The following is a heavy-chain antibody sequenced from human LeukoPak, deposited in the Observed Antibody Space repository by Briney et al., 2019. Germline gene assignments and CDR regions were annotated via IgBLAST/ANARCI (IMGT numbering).Heavy chain of an antibody. J-gene: IGHJ4*02. CDR2: IYYSGST. Sequence: SQTLSLTCTVSGGSISSGGYCWSWIRQHPGKGLEWIGYIYYSGSTYYNPSLKSRVTISVDTSKNQFSLKLSSVTAADTAVYYCARGGGSSSIASSLDRGVFDYWGQGTLVTVSS. V-gene: IGHV4-31*03. CDR3: ARGGGSSSIASSLDRGVFDY. D-gene: IGHD6-6*01. CDR1: GGSISSGGYC.